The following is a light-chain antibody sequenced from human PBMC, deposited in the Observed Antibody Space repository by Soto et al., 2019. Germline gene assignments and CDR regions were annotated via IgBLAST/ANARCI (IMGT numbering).Light chain of an antibody. CDR1: SSDIGYYNY. J-gene: IGLJ1*01. CDR2: DVN. Sequence: QSALTQPASMSGSPGQSITISCTGTSSDIGYYNYVSWYQQHPGKAPKLMIYDVNNRPSGVSDRFSGSKSGNTASLTISGLQAEDEADYYCSSYASGSTLYVFGIGTKVTVL. CDR3: SSYASGSTLYV. V-gene: IGLV2-14*01.